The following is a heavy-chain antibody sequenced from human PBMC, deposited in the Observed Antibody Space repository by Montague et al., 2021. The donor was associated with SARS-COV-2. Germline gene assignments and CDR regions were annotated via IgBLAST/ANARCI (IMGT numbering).Heavy chain of an antibody. D-gene: IGHD3-10*01. CDR1: GASISTGAYY. V-gene: IGHV4-31*03. CDR3: ATASGSGILGFHY. J-gene: IGHJ4*02. CDR2: IYYSGTI. Sequence: TLSLTCTVSGASISTGAYYWSWIRQHPEKGLEWIGYIYYSGTIYYNPSLKSRVTISLDTSNNHSSLKLSSVTAADTAVYYCATASGSGILGFHYWGQGTLVLVSS.